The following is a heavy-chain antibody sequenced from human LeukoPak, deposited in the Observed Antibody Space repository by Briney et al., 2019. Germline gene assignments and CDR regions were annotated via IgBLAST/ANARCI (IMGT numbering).Heavy chain of an antibody. CDR3: ARLLGAND. D-gene: IGHD1-26*01. V-gene: IGHV3-72*01. J-gene: IGHJ4*02. CDR1: GFTFTDHS. CDR2: CRDKANSYTT. Sequence: PGGSLRLSCVASGFTFTDHSMDWVSQAPGKGLEWVGRCRDKANSYTTEYAASVKGRFTISRDDSKNSLCLQMNSLETEDTAVYYCARLLGANDWGQGTLVTVSS.